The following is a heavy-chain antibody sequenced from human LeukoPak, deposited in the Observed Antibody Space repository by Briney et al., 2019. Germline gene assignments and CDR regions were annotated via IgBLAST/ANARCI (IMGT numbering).Heavy chain of an antibody. Sequence: GGSLRLSCAPSGFTFSDAWLSWVRQAPGKGLEWIGRIKDDGATDYAAPVRGRFTISRDVSRATLYLQMNSLKTEDTAIYYCTTVTHFYLGGQGTLVTVSS. CDR2: IKDDGAT. CDR3: TTVTHFYL. D-gene: IGHD2-15*01. V-gene: IGHV3-15*01. CDR1: GFTFSDAW. J-gene: IGHJ4*02.